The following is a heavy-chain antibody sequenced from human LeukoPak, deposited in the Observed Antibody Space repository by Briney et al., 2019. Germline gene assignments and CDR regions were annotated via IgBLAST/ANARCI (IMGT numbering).Heavy chain of an antibody. CDR2: ISAYNGNT. J-gene: IGHJ5*02. Sequence: GASVKVSCKASGYTFTSYGISWVRQAPGQGLEWMGWISAYNGNTNYAQKLQGRVTMTTDTSTSTAYMELRSLRSDDTAVYYCARTQKTSDGYIPLWALGADWFDPWGQGTLVTVSS. D-gene: IGHD5-24*01. CDR1: GYTFTSYG. V-gene: IGHV1-18*01. CDR3: ARTQKTSDGYIPLWALGADWFDP.